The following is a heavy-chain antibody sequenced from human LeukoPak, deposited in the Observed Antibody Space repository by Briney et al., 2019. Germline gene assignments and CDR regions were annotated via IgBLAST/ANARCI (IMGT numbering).Heavy chain of an antibody. V-gene: IGHV1-18*01. CDR2: ISAYNGNT. CDR1: GYTFTSYG. D-gene: IGHD6-19*01. CDR3: ARGGSSGWYNY. J-gene: IGHJ4*02. Sequence: ASVKVSCKASGYTFTSYGISWVRQAPGQGLEWMGWISAYNGNTNYAQKFQGRVTMTRDTSVSTAYMELSRLRSDDTAVYYCARGGSSGWYNYWGQGTLVTVSS.